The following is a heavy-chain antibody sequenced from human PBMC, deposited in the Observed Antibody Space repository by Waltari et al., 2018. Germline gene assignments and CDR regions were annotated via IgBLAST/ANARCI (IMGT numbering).Heavy chain of an antibody. D-gene: IGHD6-13*01. CDR2: IYHSGST. V-gene: IGHV4-38-2*01. Sequence: QVQLPESGPGLVKPSETLSLTCAVSGYSISSVYYCGGITQPPGQGLEWIGSIYHSGSTYYNPSLKSRVTISVDTSKNQFSLKLSSVTAADTAVYYCARFKAAAGTDYFDYWGQGTLVTVSS. J-gene: IGHJ4*02. CDR1: GYSISSVYY. CDR3: ARFKAAAGTDYFDY.